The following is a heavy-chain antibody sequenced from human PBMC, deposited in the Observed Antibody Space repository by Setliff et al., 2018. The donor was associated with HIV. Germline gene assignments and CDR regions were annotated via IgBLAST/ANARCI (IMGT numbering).Heavy chain of an antibody. CDR1: GFTFSSYA. CDR3: ARRGSGSYYVDY. V-gene: IGHV3-64*02. J-gene: IGHJ4*02. Sequence: GGSLRLSCAASGFTFSSYAMHWVRQAPGKGLEYVSAISSNGGSTYYADSVKGRFTISRDNSKNTLYLQMGSLRAEDMAVYYCARRGSGSYYVDYWGQGTLVTVSS. D-gene: IGHD3-10*01. CDR2: ISSNGGST.